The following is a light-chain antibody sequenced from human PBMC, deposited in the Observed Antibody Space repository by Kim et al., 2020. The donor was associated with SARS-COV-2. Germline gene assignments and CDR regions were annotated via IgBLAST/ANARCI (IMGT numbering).Light chain of an antibody. Sequence: SPEDRATHSGRAGQRVSNNLAWFQQTPGQSPRLLIYGAATRATGIPARFSGSGSGTEFTLTISSLQSEDFAVYFCQQYNNWPYTCGQGTKLEI. CDR1: QRVSNN. CDR3: QQYNNWPYT. V-gene: IGKV3-15*01. J-gene: IGKJ2*01. CDR2: GAA.